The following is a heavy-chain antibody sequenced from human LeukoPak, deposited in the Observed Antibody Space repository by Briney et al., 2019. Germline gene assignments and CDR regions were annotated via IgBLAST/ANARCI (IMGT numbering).Heavy chain of an antibody. CDR3: ARDFARGWYYYDSSGYASYYFDY. CDR2: ISGSGGST. J-gene: IGHJ4*02. V-gene: IGHV3-23*01. D-gene: IGHD3-22*01. Sequence: GGSLRLSCAASGFTFSSYGMSWVRQAPGKGLEWVSAISGSGGSTYYADSEKGRFTISRDNSKNTLYLQMNSLRAEDTAVYSCARDFARGWYYYDSSGYASYYFDYWGQGTLVTVSS. CDR1: GFTFSSYG.